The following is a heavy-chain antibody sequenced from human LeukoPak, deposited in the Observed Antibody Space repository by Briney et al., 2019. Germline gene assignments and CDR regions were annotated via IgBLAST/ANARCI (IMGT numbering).Heavy chain of an antibody. CDR2: IYSDGGT. CDR3: VMAPNRDFFDH. J-gene: IGHJ4*02. V-gene: IGHV3-66*01. D-gene: IGHD2-8*01. Sequence: GGSLRLSCAASGFIFCSHYMTWVRQAPGKGPEWVSMIYSDGGTYYADCVRGRFPITRDNSKTTLYLQMNSLRAEDTAVYYCVMAPNRDFFDHWGQGTLVTVSS. CDR1: GFIFCSHY.